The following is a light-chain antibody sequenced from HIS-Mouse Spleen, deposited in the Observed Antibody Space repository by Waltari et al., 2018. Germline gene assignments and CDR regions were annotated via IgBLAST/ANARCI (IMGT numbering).Light chain of an antibody. V-gene: IGLV2-11*01. CDR1: SSALGGYNY. Sequence: QSALTQPRSVSGSPGQSVTISCPGTSSALGGYNYFPWYQQHPGKAPKLMIYDVSKRPSGVPDRFSGSKSGNTASLTISGLQAEDEADYYCCSYAGSYTWVFGGGTKLTVL. J-gene: IGLJ3*02. CDR2: DVS. CDR3: CSYAGSYTWV.